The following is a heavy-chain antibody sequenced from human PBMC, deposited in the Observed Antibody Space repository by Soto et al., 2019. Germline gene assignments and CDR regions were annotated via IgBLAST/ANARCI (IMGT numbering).Heavy chain of an antibody. CDR1: GFTFSNAW. D-gene: IGHD5-12*01. Sequence: GGSLRLSCAASGFTFSNAWMSWVRQAPGKGLEWVGRIKSKTDGGTTDYAAAVEGRFTISREDSKNTVYLQMNSLRAEDTAVYYCAKEFVATIPWVDYWGQGTLVTVSS. V-gene: IGHV3-15*01. CDR2: IKSKTDGGTT. CDR3: AKEFVATIPWVDY. J-gene: IGHJ4*02.